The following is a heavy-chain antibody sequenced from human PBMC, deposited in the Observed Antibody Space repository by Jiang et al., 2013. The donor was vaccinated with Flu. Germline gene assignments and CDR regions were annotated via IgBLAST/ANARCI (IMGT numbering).Heavy chain of an antibody. D-gene: IGHD6-13*01. CDR3: ARDLYWQQLVDY. CDR2: ISSSSSYI. V-gene: IGHV3-21*01. Sequence: ISSSSSYIYYADSVKGRFTISRDNAKNSLYLQMNSLRAEDTAVYYCARDLYWQQLVDYWGQGTLVTVSS. J-gene: IGHJ4*02.